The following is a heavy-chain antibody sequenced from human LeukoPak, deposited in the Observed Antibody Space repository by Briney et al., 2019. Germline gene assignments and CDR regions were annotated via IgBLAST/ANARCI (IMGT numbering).Heavy chain of an antibody. D-gene: IGHD6-6*01. Sequence: KPSQTHSLTCAISGDSVSSNSATWNWIRQSPLRGLEWLGRTYYRSQWNNDYAASVKSRIDINPETSKNQFSLQLNSVTPEDTAVYYCARGRDSSADFDYWGQGTLVTVSS. J-gene: IGHJ4*02. CDR3: ARGRDSSADFDY. CDR2: TYYRSQWNN. CDR1: GDSVSSNSAT. V-gene: IGHV6-1*01.